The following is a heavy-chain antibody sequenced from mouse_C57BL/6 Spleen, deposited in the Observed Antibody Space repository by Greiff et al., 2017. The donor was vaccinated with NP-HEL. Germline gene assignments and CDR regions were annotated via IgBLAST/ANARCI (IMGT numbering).Heavy chain of an antibody. Sequence: VQLQQSGPELVKPGASVKISCKASGYTFTDYYMNWVKQSHGKSLEWIGDINPNNGGTSYNQKFKGKATLTVDKSSSTAYMELRSLTSEDSAVYYCASRGVITFWGTGTTVTVSS. CDR2: INPNNGGT. CDR3: ASRGVITF. CDR1: GYTFTDYY. V-gene: IGHV1-26*01. D-gene: IGHD1-2*01. J-gene: IGHJ1*03.